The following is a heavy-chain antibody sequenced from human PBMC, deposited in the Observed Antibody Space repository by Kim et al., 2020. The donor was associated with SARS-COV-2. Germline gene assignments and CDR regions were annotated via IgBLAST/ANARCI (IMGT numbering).Heavy chain of an antibody. CDR1: GGSISSYY. CDR3: ARREYLGWFDP. V-gene: IGHV4-59*08. Sequence: SETLSLTCTVSGGSISSYYWSWIRQPPGKGLEWIGYIYYSGSTNYNPSLKSRVTISVDTSKNQFSLKLSSVTAADTAVYYCARREYLGWFDPWGQGTLVTVSS. D-gene: IGHD2-2*02. J-gene: IGHJ5*02. CDR2: IYYSGST.